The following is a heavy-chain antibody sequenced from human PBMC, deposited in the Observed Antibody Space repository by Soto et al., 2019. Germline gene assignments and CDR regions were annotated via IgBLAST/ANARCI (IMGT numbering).Heavy chain of an antibody. Sequence: ASVKVSCKASGYTFTSYGISWVRQAPGQGLEWMGWISAYNGNTNYAQKLQGRVTMTTDTSTSTAYMELRSLRSDDTAVYYCAIEVSSSSTYYYGKDVWGQGTTVTVSS. CDR3: AIEVSSSSTYYYGKDV. J-gene: IGHJ6*02. CDR2: ISAYNGNT. V-gene: IGHV1-18*04. CDR1: GYTFTSYG. D-gene: IGHD6-6*01.